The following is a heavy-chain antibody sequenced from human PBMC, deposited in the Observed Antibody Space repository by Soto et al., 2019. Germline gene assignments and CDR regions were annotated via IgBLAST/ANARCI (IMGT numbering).Heavy chain of an antibody. CDR3: ARVGVVVVAAVFDY. D-gene: IGHD2-15*01. Sequence: PSETLSLTCTVSGGSISSYYWSWIRQPPGKGLEWIGYIYYSGSTNYNPSLKSRVTISVDTSKNQFSLKLSSVTAADTAVYYCARVGVVVVAAVFDYWGQGTLVTVSS. CDR2: IYYSGST. V-gene: IGHV4-59*01. J-gene: IGHJ4*02. CDR1: GGSISSYY.